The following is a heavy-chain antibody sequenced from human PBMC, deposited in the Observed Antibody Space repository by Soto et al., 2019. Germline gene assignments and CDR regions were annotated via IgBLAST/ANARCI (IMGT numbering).Heavy chain of an antibody. CDR3: ASPRPPPGGSCYREVADCYGRYDY. V-gene: IGHV4-34*01. Sequence: QVQLQQWGAGLLKPSETLSLTCAVYGGSFSGYYWSWIRQPPGKGLEWIGEINHSGSTNYNPSLSSRVTISVDTSKNQFYLKLSSVTAADTAVYYCASPRPPPGGSCYREVADCYGRYDYWVQGTLVTVSS. J-gene: IGHJ4*02. CDR1: GGSFSGYY. CDR2: INHSGST. D-gene: IGHD2-15*01.